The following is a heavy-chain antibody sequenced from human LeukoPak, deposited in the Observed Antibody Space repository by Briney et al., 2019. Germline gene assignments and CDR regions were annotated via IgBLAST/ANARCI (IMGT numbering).Heavy chain of an antibody. D-gene: IGHD2-2*01. CDR2: IINDGSYT. CDR3: ATGDKYAPSS. CDR1: GFTFSPVW. Sequence: GGSLRLSCAASGFTFSPVWMHWVRQAPGKGLMWVSHIINDGSYTTYADSVKGRFTISRDNAKNTVYLQMNSLRAEDTAVYYCATGDKYAPSSWGQGTLVTVSS. J-gene: IGHJ5*02. V-gene: IGHV3-74*01.